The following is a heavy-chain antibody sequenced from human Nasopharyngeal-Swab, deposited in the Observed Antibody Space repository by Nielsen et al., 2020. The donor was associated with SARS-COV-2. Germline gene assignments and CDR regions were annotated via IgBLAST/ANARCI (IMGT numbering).Heavy chain of an antibody. CDR3: ARAYSSSWYYGY. CDR1: GFTFSSCG. Sequence: GGSLRLSCAASGFTFSSCGMHWVRQAPGKGLEWMAVIWYDGSNKYYADSVKGRFTISRDNSKNTLYLQMNSLRAEDTAVYYCARAYSSSWYYGYWGQGTLVTVSS. J-gene: IGHJ4*02. CDR2: IWYDGSNK. V-gene: IGHV3-33*01. D-gene: IGHD6-13*01.